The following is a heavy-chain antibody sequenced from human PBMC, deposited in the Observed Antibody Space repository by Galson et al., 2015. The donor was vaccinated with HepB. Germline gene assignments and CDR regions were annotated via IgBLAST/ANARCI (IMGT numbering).Heavy chain of an antibody. CDR1: GFTFSSYW. CDR2: INSDGSST. CDR3: ARDQAAADLWYFDL. Sequence: SLRHSCAASGFTFSSYWMHWVRQAPGKGLVWVSRINSDGSSTSYADSVKGRFTISRDNAKNTLYLQMNSLRAGDTAVYYCARDQAAADLWYFDLWGRGTLVTVSS. D-gene: IGHD6-13*01. V-gene: IGHV3-74*01. J-gene: IGHJ2*01.